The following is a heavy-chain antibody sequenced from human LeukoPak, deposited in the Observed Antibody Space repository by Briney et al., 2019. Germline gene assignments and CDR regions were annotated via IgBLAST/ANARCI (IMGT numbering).Heavy chain of an antibody. CDR3: GRSVASHGPTHNWFGP. V-gene: IGHV4-34*01. CDR1: GGSFSGYY. D-gene: IGHD5-18*01. CDR2: INHSGST. J-gene: IGHJ5*02. Sequence: SETLSLTCAVYGGSFSGYYWSWIRQPPGKGLEWIGEINHSGSTNYNPSLKSRVTISVDTSKNLFSLKLSSVTAADAAVYYCGRSVASHGPTHNWFGPWGQGTLVTVSS.